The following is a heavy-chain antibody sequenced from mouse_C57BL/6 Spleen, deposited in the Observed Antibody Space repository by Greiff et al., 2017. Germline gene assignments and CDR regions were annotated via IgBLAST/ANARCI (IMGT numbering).Heavy chain of an antibody. Sequence: QVQLKQSGPELVKPGASVKISCKASGYAFSSSWMNWVKQRPGKGLEWIGRIYPGDGDTNYNGKFKDKATLTADKSSSTAYMKLSSLTSEDSAVYFCARPFDYWGQGTTLTVSS. CDR2: IYPGDGDT. CDR1: GYAFSSSW. J-gene: IGHJ2*01. CDR3: ARPFDY. V-gene: IGHV1-82*01.